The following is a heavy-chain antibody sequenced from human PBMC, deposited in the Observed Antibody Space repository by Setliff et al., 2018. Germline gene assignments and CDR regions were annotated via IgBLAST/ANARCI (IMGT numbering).Heavy chain of an antibody. V-gene: IGHV1-2*02. J-gene: IGHJ4*02. CDR3: ARVTYCGGDCYSFDY. D-gene: IGHD2-21*01. CDR1: GYTFTGYY. Sequence: ASVKVSCKASGYTFTGYYMHWVRQAPGQGLEWMGWINPNSGGTNYAQKFQGRVTMTRDTSISTAYVELRSLRSDDTAVYFCARVTYCGGDCYSFDYWGQGTLVTVSS. CDR2: INPNSGGT.